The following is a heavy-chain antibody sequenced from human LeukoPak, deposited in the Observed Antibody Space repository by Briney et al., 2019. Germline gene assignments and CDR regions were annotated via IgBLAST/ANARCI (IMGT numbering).Heavy chain of an antibody. CDR2: IYSGGST. D-gene: IGHD3-16*02. CDR3: ARGRRDTYYDYVWGSYRNDAFDI. Sequence: PGGSLRLSCAASGFTVSSNYMSWVRQAPGKGLEWVSFIYSGGSTYYADSVKGRFTISRDNSKNTLYLQMNSLRAEDTAVYYCARGRRDTYYDYVWGSYRNDAFDIWGQGTMVTVSS. CDR1: GFTVSSNY. J-gene: IGHJ3*02. V-gene: IGHV3-66*02.